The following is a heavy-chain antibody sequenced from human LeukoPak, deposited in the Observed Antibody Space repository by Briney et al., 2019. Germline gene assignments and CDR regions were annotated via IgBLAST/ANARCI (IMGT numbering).Heavy chain of an antibody. J-gene: IGHJ4*02. Sequence: GGSLRLSCAASGFTFSSYAMSWVPQAPGKGLEWVSAISGSGGSTYYADSVKGRFTISRDSSKNTLYLQMNSLRAEDTAVYYCAKDHPFDYYYDSSGYFLYWGQGTLVTVSS. CDR1: GFTFSSYA. CDR3: AKDHPFDYYYDSSGYFLY. D-gene: IGHD3-22*01. CDR2: ISGSGGST. V-gene: IGHV3-23*01.